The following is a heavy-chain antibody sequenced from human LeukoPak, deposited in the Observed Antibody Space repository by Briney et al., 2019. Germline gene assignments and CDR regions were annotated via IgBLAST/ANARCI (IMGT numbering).Heavy chain of an antibody. CDR3: ARGPDYDILADYFDY. D-gene: IGHD3-9*01. CDR1: GLTISSYE. J-gene: IGHJ4*02. V-gene: IGHV3-48*03. Sequence: GGSLRLSCAASGLTISSYEMSWVRQAAGKGLEWISYISSSGSTIFYSDSVRGRFTISRDNSKNTLFLQMNSLRPEDTAVYYCARGPDYDILADYFDYWGQGTLVTVSS. CDR2: ISSSGSTI.